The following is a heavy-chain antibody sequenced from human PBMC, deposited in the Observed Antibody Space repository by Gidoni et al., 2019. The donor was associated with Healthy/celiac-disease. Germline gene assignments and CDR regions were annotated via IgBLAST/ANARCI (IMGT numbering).Heavy chain of an antibody. J-gene: IGHJ1*01. CDR1: GFTVSSCA. CDR2: ISGSGGST. D-gene: IGHD4-17*01. CDR3: EKDDSIDGDYAEYFQH. Sequence: EVQLLGSGGGLVQPGGYLRLACAAPGFTVSSCAMSWVRQAPGKGLGWVSGISGSGGSTYYADSVKGLFTIARDNSKNTLYLKMNSLRAEDTAVYYCEKDDSIDGDYAEYFQHWGQGTLVTVSS. V-gene: IGHV3-23*01.